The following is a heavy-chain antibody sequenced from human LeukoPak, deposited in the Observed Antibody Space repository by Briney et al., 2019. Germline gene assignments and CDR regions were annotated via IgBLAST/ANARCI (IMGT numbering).Heavy chain of an antibody. D-gene: IGHD5-12*01. CDR1: GFSLSTGGRC. CDR3: ARIWKSGHDH. Sequence: ESGPALVKPPQTLTLTCTFSGFSLSTGGRCVSWIRQPPGKALEWLARIDWDDDKYYSTSLKTRLTISKDTSKNQVVLTMTNMDPVDTATYYCARIWKSGHDHWGQGTLVTVSS. CDR2: IDWDDDK. V-gene: IGHV2-70*11. J-gene: IGHJ4*02.